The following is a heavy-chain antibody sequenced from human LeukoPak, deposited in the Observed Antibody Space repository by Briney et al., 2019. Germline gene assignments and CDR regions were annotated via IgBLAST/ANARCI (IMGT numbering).Heavy chain of an antibody. V-gene: IGHV3-48*03. CDR1: GFTFSSYE. Sequence: GGSLRLSCAASGFTFSSYEMNWVRQAPGKGLEWVSYISSSGSTIYYADSVKGRFTISRDNAKNSVYLQMNSLRADDTAVYYCARDWSDGFDYWGQGTLVTVSS. CDR3: ARDWSDGFDY. CDR2: ISSSGSTI. D-gene: IGHD3-3*01. J-gene: IGHJ4*02.